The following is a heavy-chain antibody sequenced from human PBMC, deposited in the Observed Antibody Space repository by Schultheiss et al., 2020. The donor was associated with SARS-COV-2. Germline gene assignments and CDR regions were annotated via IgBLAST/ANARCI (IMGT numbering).Heavy chain of an antibody. Sequence: GGSLRLSCAASGFTFSSYAMSWVRQAPGKGLEWVSAISGSGGSTYYADSVKGRFTISRDNAKNSLYLQMNSLRAEDTAVYYCARDYGDYVDDAFDIWGQGTMVTVSS. V-gene: IGHV3-23*01. CDR1: GFTFSSYA. J-gene: IGHJ3*02. D-gene: IGHD4-17*01. CDR2: ISGSGGST. CDR3: ARDYGDYVDDAFDI.